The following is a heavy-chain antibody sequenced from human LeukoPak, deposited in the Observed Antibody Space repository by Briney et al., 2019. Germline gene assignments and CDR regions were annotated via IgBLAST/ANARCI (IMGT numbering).Heavy chain of an antibody. D-gene: IGHD6-13*01. Sequence: SEILSLTCAVYGGSFSGYYWSWIRQPPGKGLEWIGEINHSGSTNYNPSLKSRVTISVDTSKNQFSLKLSSVTAADTAVYYCAGGGYSSSWSLGYYFDYWGQGTLVTVSS. CDR2: INHSGST. CDR1: GGSFSGYY. V-gene: IGHV4-34*01. CDR3: AGGGYSSSWSLGYYFDY. J-gene: IGHJ4*02.